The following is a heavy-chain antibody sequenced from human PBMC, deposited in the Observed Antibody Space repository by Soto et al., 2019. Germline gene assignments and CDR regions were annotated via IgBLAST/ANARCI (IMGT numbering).Heavy chain of an antibody. CDR3: ARMYSSGSGWFHP. CDR1: GSFIGAGGYY. J-gene: IGHJ5*02. Sequence: QIELQESGPGLVKPSQTLSLTCFVSGSFIGAGGYYWSWIRHHPGKGLEWIGSFYSSGSIIYNPSLRSRVSISGDMSTNQFSMSLTSVTAADTARYYCARMYSSGSGWFHPWGQGTLVTVSS. V-gene: IGHV4-31*02. D-gene: IGHD6-19*01. CDR2: FYSSGSI.